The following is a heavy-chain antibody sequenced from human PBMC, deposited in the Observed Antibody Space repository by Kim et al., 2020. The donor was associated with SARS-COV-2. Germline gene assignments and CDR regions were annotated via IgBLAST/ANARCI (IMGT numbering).Heavy chain of an antibody. D-gene: IGHD2-2*01. CDR1: GFTVSSNY. V-gene: IGHV3-53*01. CDR3: AREYQLQTGGAFDI. Sequence: GGSLRLSCAASGFTVSSNYMSWVRQAPGKGLEWVSVIYSGGSTYYADSVKGRFTISRDNSKNTLYLQMNSLRAEDTAVYYCAREYQLQTGGAFDIWGQGTMVTVSS. J-gene: IGHJ3*02. CDR2: IYSGGST.